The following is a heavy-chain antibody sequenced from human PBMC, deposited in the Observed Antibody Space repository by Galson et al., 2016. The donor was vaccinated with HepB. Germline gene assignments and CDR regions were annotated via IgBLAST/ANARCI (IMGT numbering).Heavy chain of an antibody. Sequence: FTFRNFWMSWVRQDPGKGLEWVANIQQGGSQTYYVDSVKGRFTISRDDAKNSLYLQMNSLRAEDTAVYYCARLWFGETHFDYWGQGAVVTVSS. V-gene: IGHV3-7*01. CDR3: ARLWFGETHFDY. D-gene: IGHD3-10*01. CDR1: FTFRNFW. CDR2: IQQGGSQT. J-gene: IGHJ4*02.